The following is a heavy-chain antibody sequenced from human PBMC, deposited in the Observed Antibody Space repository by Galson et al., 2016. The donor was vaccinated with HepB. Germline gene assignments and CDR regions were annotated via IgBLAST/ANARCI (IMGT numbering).Heavy chain of an antibody. CDR2: IFWDDDK. CDR1: GFSLNTSGVN. Sequence: PALVKPTQTLTLTCTFSGFSLNTSGVNVGWVRQPPGKALEWLALIFWDDDKRYSPSLKSRLTITKDTTKNQVVLRMTNMDPVDTATYYCAHNNRIDVPYWGQGTLVTVSS. CDR3: AHNNRIDVPY. V-gene: IGHV2-5*02. D-gene: IGHD1-14*01. J-gene: IGHJ4*02.